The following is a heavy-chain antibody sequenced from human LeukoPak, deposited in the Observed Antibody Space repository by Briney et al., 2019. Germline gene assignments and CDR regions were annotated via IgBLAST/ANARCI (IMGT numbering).Heavy chain of an antibody. CDR3: ARFKVRGVNHGFDP. CDR2: IYTSGST. D-gene: IGHD3-10*01. V-gene: IGHV4-4*07. CDR1: GGSISSYY. J-gene: IGHJ5*02. Sequence: SETLSLTCTVSGGSISSYYWSWIRQPAGKGLEWIGRIYTSGSTNYNPSLKSRVTMSVDTSKNQFSLKLSSVTAADTAVYYCARFKVRGVNHGFDPWGQGTLVTVSS.